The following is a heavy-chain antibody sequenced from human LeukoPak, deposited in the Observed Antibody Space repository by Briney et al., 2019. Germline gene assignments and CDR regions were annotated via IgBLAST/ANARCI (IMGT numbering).Heavy chain of an antibody. J-gene: IGHJ5*02. CDR1: GFTFSIYS. CDR3: ARGKGGNPP. V-gene: IGHV3-48*01. D-gene: IGHD4-23*01. Sequence: GGSLRLSCAPSGFTFSIYSMNWVCQAPGKGLEWVSYISSSSSTIYYADSVKGRFTISRDNAKNSLYLQMNSLRAEDTAVYYCARGKGGNPPWGQGTLVTVSS. CDR2: ISSSSSTI.